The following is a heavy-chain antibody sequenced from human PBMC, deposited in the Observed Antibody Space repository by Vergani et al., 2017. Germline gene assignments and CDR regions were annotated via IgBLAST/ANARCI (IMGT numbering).Heavy chain of an antibody. CDR3: ARHSTVEWLVKLGWIDP. J-gene: IGHJ5*02. Sequence: QLQLQESGPGLVKPSATLSLTCSVSGASIRSSNYYWGWIRQPPGKGLEWIASIYYSGSTYYNPSLKSRATISVYTSKNQFSLKLSSVTAADTAVYFCARHSTVEWLVKLGWIDPWGQGILVTVSS. D-gene: IGHD6-19*01. CDR1: GASIRSSNYY. V-gene: IGHV4-39*01. CDR2: IYYSGST.